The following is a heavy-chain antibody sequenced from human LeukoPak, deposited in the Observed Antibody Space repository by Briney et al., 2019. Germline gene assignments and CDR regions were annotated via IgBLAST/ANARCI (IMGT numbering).Heavy chain of an antibody. CDR2: INTDTGNP. J-gene: IGHJ5*01. D-gene: IGHD2-8*02. CDR1: GYTFTSYA. V-gene: IGHV7-4-1*02. Sequence: GASVKVSCKASGYTFTSYAMNWVRQAPGQGLEWMGWINTDTGNPTYAQGLTRRFVFSIDTSVSTAYLQISTLKAEDTAFYYCARGQCTGGTCPNWFDSWGQGTLVTVSS. CDR3: ARGQCTGGTCPNWFDS.